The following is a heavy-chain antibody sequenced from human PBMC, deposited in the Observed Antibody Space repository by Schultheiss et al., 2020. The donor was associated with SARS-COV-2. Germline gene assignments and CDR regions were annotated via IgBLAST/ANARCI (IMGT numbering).Heavy chain of an antibody. CDR2: IDYSGST. D-gene: IGHD5-24*01. Sequence: SETLSLTCAVYGESFSGYYWNWIRQSPGKGLEWIGEIDYSGSTNYNPSLKSRVTISVDTSKNRFSLKLSSVTAADTAVYYCARDSNGDDYAFDYWGQGTLVTVSS. CDR1: GESFSGYY. V-gene: IGHV4-34*01. J-gene: IGHJ4*02. CDR3: ARDSNGDDYAFDY.